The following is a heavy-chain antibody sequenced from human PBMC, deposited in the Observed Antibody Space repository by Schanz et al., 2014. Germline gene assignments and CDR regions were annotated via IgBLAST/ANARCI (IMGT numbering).Heavy chain of an antibody. D-gene: IGHD1-1*01. Sequence: QVQLQESGPGLVKPSQTLSLTCTVSGGSIRSGTYYWSWIRQPAGKALEWVGRVFPNGITNYNPSHKRQVTISLNASKNRFALARASLTAADTAVYYCARDTTWRLDLWGRGTLVTVSS. V-gene: IGHV4-61*02. CDR2: VFPNGIT. J-gene: IGHJ2*01. CDR1: GGSIRSGTYY. CDR3: ARDTTWRLDL.